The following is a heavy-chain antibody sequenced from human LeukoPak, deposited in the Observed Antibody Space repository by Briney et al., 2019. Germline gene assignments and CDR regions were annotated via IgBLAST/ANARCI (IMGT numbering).Heavy chain of an antibody. CDR3: ARDIDDVGALLDY. J-gene: IGHJ4*02. CDR2: INYSGRT. CDR1: DDSISSNRYF. D-gene: IGHD1-26*01. Sequence: SETLSLTCTISDDSISSNRYFWAWIRQPPGKGLEWIASINYSGRTYYNPSLNSRLTISVDTAKRQFSLKLTSVTAADTALYYCARDIDDVGALLDYWGQGILVTVSS. V-gene: IGHV4-39*07.